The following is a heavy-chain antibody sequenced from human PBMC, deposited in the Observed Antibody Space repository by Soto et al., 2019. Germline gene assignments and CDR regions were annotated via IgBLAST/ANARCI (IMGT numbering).Heavy chain of an antibody. CDR1: GFTFVMYA. J-gene: IGHJ4*02. D-gene: IGHD3-10*01. V-gene: IGHV1-3*01. CDR2: INAGNGHT. Sequence: ASGKVSCKASGFTFVMYAIHWVRQAPGQGLEWMAWINAGNGHTTYSQKFQGRVTITRDTSARTVYMELRSLRFEDTATYYCARAGWFAEGYFDFWGQGTPVTVSS. CDR3: ARAGWFAEGYFDF.